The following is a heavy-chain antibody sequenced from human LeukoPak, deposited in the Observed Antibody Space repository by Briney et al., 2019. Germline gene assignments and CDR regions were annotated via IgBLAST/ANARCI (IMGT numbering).Heavy chain of an antibody. V-gene: IGHV4-39*01. Sequence: SETLSLTCTVSGGSISSSSYYWGWIRQPPGKGLEWIGSSYYSGSTYYDPSLKSLVTISVDTSTNQFSLKLSSVTAADTAVYYCARQGSTSCFDYWGQGTLVTVSS. CDR3: ARQGSTSCFDY. CDR1: GGSISSSSYY. D-gene: IGHD2-2*01. CDR2: SYYSGST. J-gene: IGHJ4*02.